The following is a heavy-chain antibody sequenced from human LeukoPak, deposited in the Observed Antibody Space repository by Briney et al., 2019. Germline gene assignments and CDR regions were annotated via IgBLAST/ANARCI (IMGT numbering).Heavy chain of an antibody. D-gene: IGHD1-1*01. CDR1: GGSFSGYH. J-gene: IGHJ4*02. CDR2: INHSGST. Sequence: PSETLSLTCAVYGGSFSGYHWSWIRQPPGKGLEWIGEINHSGSTNYNPSLKSRVTISVGTSKNQFSLKLTSVTAADTAVYYCATGRRWTDYWGQGTLVTVSS. CDR3: ATGRRWTDY. V-gene: IGHV4-34*01.